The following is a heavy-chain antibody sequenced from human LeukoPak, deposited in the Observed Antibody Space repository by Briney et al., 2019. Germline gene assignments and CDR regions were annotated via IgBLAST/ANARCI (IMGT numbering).Heavy chain of an antibody. V-gene: IGHV1-18*01. CDR2: ISAYNGNT. D-gene: IGHD3-16*01. CDR1: GYTFTSDG. Sequence: ASVKVSCKASGYTFTSDGISWVRQAPGQGLEWMGWISAYNGNTNYAQKLQGRVTMTTDTSTSTAYMELRSLRSDDTAVYYCARVLYYDYVWGSCDYWGQGTLVTVSS. CDR3: ARVLYYDYVWGSCDY. J-gene: IGHJ4*02.